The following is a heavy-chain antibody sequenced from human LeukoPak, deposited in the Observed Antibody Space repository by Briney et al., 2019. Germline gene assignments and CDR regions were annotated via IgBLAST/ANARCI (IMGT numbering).Heavy chain of an antibody. V-gene: IGHV3-23*01. Sequence: GGSLRLSCAAAGFTFNNYAMSWVRQAPGKGLKWVSGISSGGSTYYADSVKGRFTISRDNSKNTLYFQMNSLRAEDTAIYYCVKDFLHGPHIEPVGSVGPFDYWGQGTLVTVSS. J-gene: IGHJ4*02. CDR1: GFTFNNYA. CDR3: VKDFLHGPHIEPVGSVGPFDY. CDR2: ISSGGST. D-gene: IGHD2-2*01.